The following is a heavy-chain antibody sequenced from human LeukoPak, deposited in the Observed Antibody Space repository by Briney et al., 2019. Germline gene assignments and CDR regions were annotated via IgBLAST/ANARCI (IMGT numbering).Heavy chain of an antibody. V-gene: IGHV3-48*04. CDR2: ISSSSSTI. CDR1: GFTFSSYS. J-gene: IGHJ3*02. D-gene: IGHD3-3*01. CDR3: ARDMREWTYYDFWSGYNDAFDI. Sequence: GGSLRLSCAASGFTFSSYSMNWVRLAPGKGLEWVSYISSSSSTIYYADSVKGRFTISRDNAKNSLYLQMNSLRAEDTAVYYCARDMREWTYYDFWSGYNDAFDIWGQGTMVTVSS.